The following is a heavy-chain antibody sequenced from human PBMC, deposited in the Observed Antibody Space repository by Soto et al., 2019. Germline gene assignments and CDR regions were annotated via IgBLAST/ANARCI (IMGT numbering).Heavy chain of an antibody. CDR2: VYYSGST. J-gene: IGHJ5*02. Sequence: TSETLSLTCTVSGGSISTYCWSWIRQPPGKGLEWIGYVYYSGSTNYNPSLKSRVTISVDTSKNQFSLKLSSVTAADTAVYYCARHLGYDSGGSYRNWFDPWGLGTLVTV. CDR1: GGSISTYC. V-gene: IGHV4-59*08. CDR3: ARHLGYDSGGSYRNWFDP. D-gene: IGHD3-22*01.